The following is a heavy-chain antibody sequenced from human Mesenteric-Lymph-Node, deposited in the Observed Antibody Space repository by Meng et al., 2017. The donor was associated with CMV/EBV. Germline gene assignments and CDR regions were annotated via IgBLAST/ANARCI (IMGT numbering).Heavy chain of an antibody. CDR1: GFTFSSYA. Sequence: GESLKISCAASGFTFSSYAMSWVRQAPGKGLEWVSLIYSGGLSTYYADSVQGRFTISRDNSKNTLYLQMNSLRAEDTAVYYCAKEMEDILTGYLDYWGQGTLVTVSS. V-gene: IGHV3-23*03. D-gene: IGHD3-9*01. J-gene: IGHJ4*02. CDR3: AKEMEDILTGYLDY. CDR2: IYSGGLST.